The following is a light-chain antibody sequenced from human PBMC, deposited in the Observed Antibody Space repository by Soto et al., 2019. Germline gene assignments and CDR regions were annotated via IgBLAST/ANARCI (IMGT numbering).Light chain of an antibody. CDR3: RSYPRSSPLV. J-gene: IGLJ2*01. Sequence: QSALTQPASVSGSPGQSITISCTGTSSDVGGYNYVSWYQQHPGKAPKLMIYEVSNRPSGVSNPFSGSKSGNTASLTISVLQSEYYAHYYCRSYPRSSPLVFGGGTKVTVL. CDR2: EVS. V-gene: IGLV2-14*01. CDR1: SSDVGGYNY.